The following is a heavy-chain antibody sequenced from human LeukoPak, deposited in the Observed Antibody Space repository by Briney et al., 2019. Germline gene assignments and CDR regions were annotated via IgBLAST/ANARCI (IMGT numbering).Heavy chain of an antibody. Sequence: SETLSLTCAVYGGSFSGYYWSWIRQPPGKGLEWIGETNHSGSTNYNPSLKSRVTISVDTSKNQFSLKLSSVTAADTAVYYCARRVRPKGFDYWGQGTLVTVSS. CDR1: GGSFSGYY. CDR2: TNHSGST. J-gene: IGHJ4*02. CDR3: ARRVRPKGFDY. V-gene: IGHV4-34*01. D-gene: IGHD3-3*01.